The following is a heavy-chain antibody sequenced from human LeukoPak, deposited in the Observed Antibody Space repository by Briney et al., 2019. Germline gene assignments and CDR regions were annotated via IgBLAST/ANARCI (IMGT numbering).Heavy chain of an antibody. D-gene: IGHD3-10*01. J-gene: IGHJ3*02. CDR1: GFTFSSYS. CDR3: ARGTRFYYAHGGDAFDI. V-gene: IGHV3-48*01. CDR2: ISSSSSTI. Sequence: GGPLRLSSAASGFTFSSYSMNWVRQAPGKGLGWVSYISSSSSTIYYADSVKGRFTISRDNAKNSLYLQMNSLRAEDTAVYYCARGTRFYYAHGGDAFDIWGQGTMVTVSS.